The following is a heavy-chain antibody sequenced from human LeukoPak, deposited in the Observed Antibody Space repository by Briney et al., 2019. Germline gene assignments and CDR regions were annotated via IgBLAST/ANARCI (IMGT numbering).Heavy chain of an antibody. CDR2: IRYDGSNK. V-gene: IGHV3-30*02. CDR1: GFTLSSYG. D-gene: IGHD6-19*01. Sequence: GGSLRLSCAASGFTLSSYGMHWVRQAPGKGLEWVAFIRYDGSNKYYADSVKGRFTISRDNSKNTLYLQMNSLRAEDTAVYYCAPQNTIAVAGGGQGTLVTVSS. CDR3: APQNTIAVAG. J-gene: IGHJ4*02.